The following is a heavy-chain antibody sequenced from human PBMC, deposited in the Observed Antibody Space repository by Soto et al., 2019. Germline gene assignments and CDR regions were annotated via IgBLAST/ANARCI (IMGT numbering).Heavy chain of an antibody. CDR3: ARGETCLGV. V-gene: IGHV1-69*01. CDR1: RDTFNKYA. J-gene: IGHJ6*03. Sequence: QVQLVQSGAEVKKPGSSVKVSCKTSRDTFNKYAFNWVRQAPGQGLEWMGWIIPIFSSRNYAEKFQGRVTITADDSTSTAYMELRSLRFEDTAVYYCARGETCLGVWGKGTTVTVSS. CDR2: IIPIFSSR.